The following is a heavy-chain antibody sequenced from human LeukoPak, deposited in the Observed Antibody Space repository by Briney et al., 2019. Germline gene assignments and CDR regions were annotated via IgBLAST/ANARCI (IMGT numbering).Heavy chain of an antibody. D-gene: IGHD3-10*01. CDR2: IFYSGST. Sequence: SETLSLTCTASGGTINSYYLSWIRQPPGKGLEWIGYIFYSGSTKYNPSLESRVTISVDTSKSQFSLKLSSVTAADTAVYYCARDPSFSGGYLEYWRQGTLVTVSS. V-gene: IGHV4-59*01. J-gene: IGHJ4*02. CDR3: ARDPSFSGGYLEY. CDR1: GGTINSYY.